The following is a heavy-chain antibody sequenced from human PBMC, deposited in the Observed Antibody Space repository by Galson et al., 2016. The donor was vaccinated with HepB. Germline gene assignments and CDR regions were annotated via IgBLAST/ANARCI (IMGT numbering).Heavy chain of an antibody. CDR1: GYSFTSYW. Sequence: QSGAEVKNPGESPRNSCQGSGYSFTSYWISCVRQMPGQGLARMGRIDPSDSYTNYSPSFQGHVTIPADKSISTAYLQWSSLKASDTAMYYCARRGPTAPFDYWGQGTLVTVSS. J-gene: IGHJ4*02. D-gene: IGHD4-17*01. V-gene: IGHV5-10-1*01. CDR2: IDPSDSYT. CDR3: ARRGPTAPFDY.